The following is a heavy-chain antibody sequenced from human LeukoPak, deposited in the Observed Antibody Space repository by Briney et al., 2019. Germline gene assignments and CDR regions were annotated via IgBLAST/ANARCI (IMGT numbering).Heavy chain of an antibody. CDR3: THLSGDSGYGGAFDI. CDR1: GFTFSGSA. CDR2: IRSKANSYAT. V-gene: IGHV3-73*01. D-gene: IGHD5-12*01. Sequence: GGSLRLSCAASGFTFSGSAMHWVRQASGKGLEWVGRIRSKANSYATAYAASVKGRFTISRDDSKNTAYLQMNSLKTEDTAVYYCTHLSGDSGYGGAFDIWGQGTMVTVSS. J-gene: IGHJ3*02.